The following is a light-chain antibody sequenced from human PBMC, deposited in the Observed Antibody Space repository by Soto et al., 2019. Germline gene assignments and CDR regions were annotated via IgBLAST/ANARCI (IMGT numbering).Light chain of an antibody. CDR3: QQYSSSPPT. Sequence: DIVMTQSPDALGVSLGGRATINCECSQSRLYRSNNKNRLAWYQQKPGQPPKLLIFWGSTREFGVPDRFSGSGSGTDFTLTISNLQAEDVAVYYCQQYSSSPPTFGQGTKVDIK. V-gene: IGKV4-1*01. J-gene: IGKJ1*01. CDR2: WGS. CDR1: QSRLYRSNNKNR.